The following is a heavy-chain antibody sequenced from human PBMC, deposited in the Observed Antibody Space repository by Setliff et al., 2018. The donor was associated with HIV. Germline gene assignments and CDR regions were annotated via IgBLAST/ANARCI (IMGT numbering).Heavy chain of an antibody. J-gene: IGHJ4*02. V-gene: IGHV4-31*02. CDR2: INHSGST. CDR1: GGSISSGGYY. CDR3: ARGGGYDRSGYYPFDY. Sequence: CTVSGGSISSGGYYWSWIRQHPGKGLEWIGEINHSGSTNYNPSLKSRVTMSVDTSKNQFSLKLSSVTAADTAVYYCARGGGYDRSGYYPFDYWGQGTPVTVSS. D-gene: IGHD3-22*01.